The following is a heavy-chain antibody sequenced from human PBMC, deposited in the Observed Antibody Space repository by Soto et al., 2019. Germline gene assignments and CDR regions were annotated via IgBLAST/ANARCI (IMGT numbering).Heavy chain of an antibody. Sequence: PGGALRLSCESSVFTIDNIYMSCVRHSPGKWLECVSIIYSGGSDFYADSVKGRFIIYRDDSKNILYLQMDNLRDDETAVYYCASGFVDTLMFGAPHHYNCGLEVWGPATTVVVS. CDR3: ASGFVDTLMFGAPHHYNCGLEV. CDR2: IYSGGSD. CDR1: VFTIDNIY. J-gene: IGHJ6*01. V-gene: IGHV3-53*01. D-gene: IGHD3-16*01.